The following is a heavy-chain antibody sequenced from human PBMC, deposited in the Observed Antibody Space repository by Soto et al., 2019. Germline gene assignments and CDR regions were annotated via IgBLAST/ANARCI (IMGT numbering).Heavy chain of an antibody. V-gene: IGHV1-8*01. CDR3: ARMATFGSLNWFDP. Sequence: QVQLVQSGAEVREPVASVKVSCKASGYSFTNNDVTWVRQATGQGLEWMGWMNPGSGDTGYAQKFQGRVTMTRDISIATAYMELSSLRSDDTAIYYCARMATFGSLNWFDPWGQGTLVTVSS. CDR1: GYSFTNND. CDR2: MNPGSGDT. J-gene: IGHJ5*02. D-gene: IGHD3-16*01.